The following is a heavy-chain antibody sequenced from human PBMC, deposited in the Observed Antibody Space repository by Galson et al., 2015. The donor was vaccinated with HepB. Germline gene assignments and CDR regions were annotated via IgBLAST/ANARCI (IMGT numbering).Heavy chain of an antibody. D-gene: IGHD6-13*01. J-gene: IGHJ2*01. V-gene: IGHV1-69*13. CDR1: GGTFSSYA. CDR2: IIPIFGTA. Sequence: SVKVSCKASGGTFSSYAISWVRQAPGQGLEWMGGIIPIFGTANYAQKFQGRVTITADESTSTAYMELSSLRSEDTAVYYCAIDVLGSKRNWYFDLWGRGTLVTVSS. CDR3: AIDVLGSKRNWYFDL.